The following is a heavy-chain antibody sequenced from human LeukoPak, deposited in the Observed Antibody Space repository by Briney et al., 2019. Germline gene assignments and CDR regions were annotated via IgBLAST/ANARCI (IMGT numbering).Heavy chain of an antibody. CDR3: ARGRPLCVGATTANWFDP. CDR1: AYTYTGYY. CDR2: INPNSGGT. D-gene: IGHD1-26*01. J-gene: IGHJ5*02. V-gene: IGHV1-2*02. Sequence: ASVKVSRKASAYTYTGYYVHWVRQAPGQGLEWMGWINPNSGGTNYAQKFQGRVTMTRDTSISTAYMELSRLRSDDTAVYYCARGRPLCVGATTANWFDPWGQGTLVTVSS.